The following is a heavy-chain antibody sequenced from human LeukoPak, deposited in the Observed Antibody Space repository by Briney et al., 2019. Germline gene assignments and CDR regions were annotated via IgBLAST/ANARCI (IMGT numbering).Heavy chain of an antibody. CDR3: ARDKGDYYDSSGYYYNYYYMDV. V-gene: IGHV3-11*04. Sequence: PGGSLRLSCAASGFNFGVHYMSWLRQAPGKRPEWISYISANGGDIAYADSVKGRFTISRDNAKNTLYLQMNSLRAEDTAVYYCARDKGDYYDSSGYYYNYYYMDVWGKGTTVTVSS. J-gene: IGHJ6*03. CDR2: ISANGGDI. CDR1: GFNFGVHY. D-gene: IGHD3-22*01.